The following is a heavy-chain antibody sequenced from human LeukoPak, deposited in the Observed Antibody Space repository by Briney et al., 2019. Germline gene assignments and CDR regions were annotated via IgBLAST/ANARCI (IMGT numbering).Heavy chain of an antibody. V-gene: IGHV3-74*01. Sequence: PGGSLRLSCAVSGFTFTSYWMHWVRQAPGKGLVWVSHMNVDGSSKNYADSVEGRFTISRDNAKNTLYLQMSSLRAEDTAVYYCARVFHISPYYDSSGYYEGWGQGTLVTVSS. CDR1: GFTFTSYW. J-gene: IGHJ4*02. CDR3: ARVFHISPYYDSSGYYEG. D-gene: IGHD3-22*01. CDR2: MNVDGSSK.